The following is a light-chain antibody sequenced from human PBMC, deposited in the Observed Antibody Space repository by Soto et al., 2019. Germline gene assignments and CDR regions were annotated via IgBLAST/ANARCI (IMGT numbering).Light chain of an antibody. CDR2: KAS. J-gene: IGKJ1*01. V-gene: IGKV1-5*03. Sequence: DLQMTQSPSIVSESVGDRFTITCRASQSISSWLDWYQKKTGKAPKILIYKASSLQSGVPSRLSGSGYGTELTISISSMKNDDFATYYCQHYNVYTWTFGHGTKVDIK. CDR3: QHYNVYTWT. CDR1: QSISSW.